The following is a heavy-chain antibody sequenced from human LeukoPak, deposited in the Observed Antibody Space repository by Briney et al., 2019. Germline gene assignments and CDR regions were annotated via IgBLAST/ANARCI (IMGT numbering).Heavy chain of an antibody. CDR1: GGSISSSSYY. V-gene: IGHV4-39*01. CDR3: ASSIAVAGHFDY. D-gene: IGHD6-19*01. CDR2: IYYSGST. J-gene: IGHJ4*02. Sequence: SETLSLTCTVSGGSISSSSYYWGWIRQPPGTGLEWIGSIYYSGSTYYNPSLKSRVTISVDTSKNQFSLKLSSVTAADTAVYYCASSIAVAGHFDYWGQGTLVTVSS.